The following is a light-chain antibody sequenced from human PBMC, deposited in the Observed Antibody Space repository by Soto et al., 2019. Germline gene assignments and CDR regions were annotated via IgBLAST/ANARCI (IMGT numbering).Light chain of an antibody. CDR1: QTISSW. Sequence: DLQMTHSPATLSTSXVDRVTITXXASQTISSWLAWYQQKPGKAPKLLIYKASTLKSGVPSRFSGSGSGTEFTLTISSLQPDDFATYYCQHYNSYSEAFGQGTKVDIK. V-gene: IGKV1-5*03. CDR3: QHYNSYSEA. CDR2: KAS. J-gene: IGKJ1*01.